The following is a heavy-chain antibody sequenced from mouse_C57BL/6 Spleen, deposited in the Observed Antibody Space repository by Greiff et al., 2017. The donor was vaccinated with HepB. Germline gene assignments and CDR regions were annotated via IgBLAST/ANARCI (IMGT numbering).Heavy chain of an antibody. CDR2: IDPEDGDT. J-gene: IGHJ4*01. Sequence: VHVKQSGAELVRPGASVKLSCTASGFNIKDYYMHWVKQRPEQGLEWIGRIDPEDGDTEYAPKFQGKATMTADTSSNTAYLQLSSLTSEDTAVYYCTTTYDYERGYAMDYWGQGTSVTVSS. D-gene: IGHD2-4*01. CDR3: TTTYDYERGYAMDY. V-gene: IGHV14-1*01. CDR1: GFNIKDYY.